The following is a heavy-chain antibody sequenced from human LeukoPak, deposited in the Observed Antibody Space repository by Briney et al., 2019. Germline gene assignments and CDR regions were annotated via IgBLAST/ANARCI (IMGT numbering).Heavy chain of an antibody. CDR3: AKDRRDVLRYFDWCPPIDY. Sequence: GGSLRLSCAASGFTFSSYAMSWVRQAPGKGLEWVSAISGSGGSTYYADSVKGRFTISRDNSKNTLYLQMNSLRAEDTAVYYCAKDRRDVLRYFDWCPPIDYWGQGTLVTVSS. J-gene: IGHJ4*02. CDR1: GFTFSSYA. D-gene: IGHD3-9*01. CDR2: ISGSGGST. V-gene: IGHV3-23*01.